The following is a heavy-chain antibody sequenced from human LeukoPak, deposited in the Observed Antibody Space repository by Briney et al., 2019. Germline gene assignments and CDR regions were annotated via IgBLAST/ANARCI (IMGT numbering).Heavy chain of an antibody. CDR3: ARDGYSASY. V-gene: IGHV4-39*07. CDR2: IYYGGST. CDR1: GGSISSSSYY. Sequence: PSETLSLTCTVYGGSISSSSYYWGWIRRPPGKGLEWIGSIYYGGSTYYNPSLKSRVTISVDTSKNQFSLKLSSVTAADTAVYYCARDGYSASYWGQGTLVTVSS. J-gene: IGHJ4*02. D-gene: IGHD2-15*01.